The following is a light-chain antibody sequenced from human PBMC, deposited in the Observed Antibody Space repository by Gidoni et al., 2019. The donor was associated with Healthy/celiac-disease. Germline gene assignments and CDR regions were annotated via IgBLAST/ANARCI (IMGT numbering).Light chain of an antibody. CDR2: GNR. CDR1: SSNIGAGYD. Sequence: QSVLTQPPSVSGAPGQRVTISCTGSSSNIGAGYDVHGYQQLPGTAPKLLLYGNRNRPSGVPDRFSGSKSGTSASLAITGLQAEDVADYYCQSYDSSLSALYVFGTGTKVTVL. J-gene: IGLJ1*01. V-gene: IGLV1-40*01. CDR3: QSYDSSLSALYV.